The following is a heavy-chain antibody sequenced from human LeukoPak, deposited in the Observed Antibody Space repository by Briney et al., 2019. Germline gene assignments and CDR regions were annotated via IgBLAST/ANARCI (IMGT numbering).Heavy chain of an antibody. CDR3: ARRPSGSGLGFDP. Sequence: GESLKISCKGSGYSFSSHWIGWVRQMPGKGLEWVGIIYPGDSDTRYSPSFQGQVTISADKSISTAYLQWNSLKASDSAMYYCARRPSGSGLGFDPWGQGTLVTVPS. CDR1: GYSFSSHW. V-gene: IGHV5-51*01. D-gene: IGHD3-10*01. CDR2: IYPGDSDT. J-gene: IGHJ5*02.